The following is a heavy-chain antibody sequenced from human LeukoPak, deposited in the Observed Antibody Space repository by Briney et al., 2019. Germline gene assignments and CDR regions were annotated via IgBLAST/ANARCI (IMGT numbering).Heavy chain of an antibody. CDR3: ARDLPRWLRVDAFDI. D-gene: IGHD5-12*01. CDR1: GGSISSYY. Sequence: SETLSLTCTVSGGSISSYYWSWIRQPAGKGLEWIGRIYTSGSTNYNPSLKSRVTMSVDTSKNQFSLKLSSVTAADTAVYYCARDLPRWLRVDAFDIWGQGTTVTVSS. CDR2: IYTSGST. V-gene: IGHV4-4*07. J-gene: IGHJ3*02.